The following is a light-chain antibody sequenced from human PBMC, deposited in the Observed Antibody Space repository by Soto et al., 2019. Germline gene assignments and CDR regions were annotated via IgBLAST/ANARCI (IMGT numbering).Light chain of an antibody. CDR1: QSVSSSY. Sequence: EIVLTQSPGTLSLSPGERATLSCRASQSVSSSYLAWYQQKPGQAPRLRIYGASSRATGIPDRFSGSGSGTDFTLTISRLEPEDFAVYYCQQYGTFGPGTKVDIK. CDR3: QQYGT. J-gene: IGKJ3*01. V-gene: IGKV3-20*01. CDR2: GAS.